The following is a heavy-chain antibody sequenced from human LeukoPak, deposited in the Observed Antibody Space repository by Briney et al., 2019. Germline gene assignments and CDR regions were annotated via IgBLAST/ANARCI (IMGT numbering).Heavy chain of an antibody. D-gene: IGHD7-27*01. CDR1: GFTFSSYG. CDR2: ISGGGAST. CDR3: ARLGKWEQLLEDY. J-gene: IGHJ4*02. Sequence: PGGPLRLSCAASGFTFSSYGISWVRQAPGKGLEWVSTISGGGASTSYADSVKGRFTISRDNSKNTLYLQVKSLRAEDTAAYYCARLGKWEQLLEDYWGQGTQVTVSS. V-gene: IGHV3-23*01.